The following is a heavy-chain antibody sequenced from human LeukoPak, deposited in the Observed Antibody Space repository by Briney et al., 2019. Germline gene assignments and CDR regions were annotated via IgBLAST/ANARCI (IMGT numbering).Heavy chain of an antibody. CDR2: IYPGDSDT. D-gene: IGHD4-17*01. V-gene: IGHV5-51*01. CDR1: GFRFTSYW. J-gene: IGHJ4*02. CDR3: ARHREDDYGDYDY. Sequence: GGSLKISCKGSGFRFTSYWIGWVRQMPGKGLEGMGFIYPGDSDTRYSPSCQGQVTISADKSISTAYLQWSSLKASDTAMYYCARHREDDYGDYDYWGQGTLVTVSS.